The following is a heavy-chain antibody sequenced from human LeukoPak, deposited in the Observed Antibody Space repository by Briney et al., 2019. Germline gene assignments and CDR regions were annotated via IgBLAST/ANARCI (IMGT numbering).Heavy chain of an antibody. CDR1: GFTFDDYG. CDR2: INWNGGST. D-gene: IGHD3-3*01. V-gene: IGHV3-20*01. CDR3: ARAVYYDFWSGSPDDAFDI. Sequence: GGSLRLSCAASGFTFDDYGMSWVRQAPGKGLEWVSGINWNGGSTGYADSVKGRFTISRDNAKHSLYLQMNSLRAEDTALYHCARAVYYDFWSGSPDDAFDIWGQGTMVTVSS. J-gene: IGHJ3*02.